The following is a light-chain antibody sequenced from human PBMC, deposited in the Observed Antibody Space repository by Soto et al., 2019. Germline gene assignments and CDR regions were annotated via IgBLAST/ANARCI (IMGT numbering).Light chain of an antibody. V-gene: IGKV1-5*03. J-gene: IGKJ5*01. Sequence: DIQMTQSPSTLSASVGDRVTITCRASQTLSKWLAWYQQKPERPPKPLIYKASSLQSGVPSRFSGSGSGTEFTLTISRLQPDDFATYFCHSRAFGQGTRLEIK. CDR3: HSRA. CDR2: KAS. CDR1: QTLSKW.